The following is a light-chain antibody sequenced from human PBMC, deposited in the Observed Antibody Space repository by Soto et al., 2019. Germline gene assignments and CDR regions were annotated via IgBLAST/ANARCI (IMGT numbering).Light chain of an antibody. CDR1: QSISSSY. Sequence: EIVLTQSPGTLSLSPGERGTLSCRASQSISSSYLAWYQQKPGQAPRXXIYGASRRATGIADRFSGSGSGTEFTLTISRLDPEDFAVYYCQQYGGSPWTFGQGTKVDIK. J-gene: IGKJ1*01. V-gene: IGKV3-20*01. CDR2: GAS. CDR3: QQYGGSPWT.